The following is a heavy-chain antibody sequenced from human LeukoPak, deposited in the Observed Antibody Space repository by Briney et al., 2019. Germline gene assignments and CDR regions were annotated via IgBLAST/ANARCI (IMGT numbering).Heavy chain of an antibody. CDR1: GYRFSNYW. D-gene: IGHD4-11*01. V-gene: IGHV5-51*01. J-gene: IGHJ4*02. CDR2: IYPGDYDN. Sequence: GESLKISCKGSGYRFSNYWIAWVRQMPGKGLEYMGIIYPGDYDNRYSPSFGGQVTISVEKSIATAFLQWASLKASDTATYYCARAPTSVSNPYYFDSWGQGTLVTVSS. CDR3: ARAPTSVSNPYYFDS.